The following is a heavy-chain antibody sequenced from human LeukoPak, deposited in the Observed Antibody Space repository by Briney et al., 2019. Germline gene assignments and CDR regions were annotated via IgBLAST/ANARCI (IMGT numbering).Heavy chain of an antibody. J-gene: IGHJ6*03. D-gene: IGHD4-11*01. CDR3: ASSMTTVTYYYYYYMDV. Sequence: SVKVSCKASGGTFSSYAISWVRQAPGQGLEWMGGIIPIFGTANYAQKFQGRVTITADKSTSTAYMELSSLRSEDTAVYYCASSMTTVTYYYYYYMDVWGKGTTVTVSS. V-gene: IGHV1-69*06. CDR2: IIPIFGTA. CDR1: GGTFSSYA.